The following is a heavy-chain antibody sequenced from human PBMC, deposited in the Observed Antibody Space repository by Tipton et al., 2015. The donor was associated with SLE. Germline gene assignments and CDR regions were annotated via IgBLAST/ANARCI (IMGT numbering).Heavy chain of an antibody. CDR3: ARKGAFDI. CDR2: IYTSGST. CDR1: GGSISSYY. J-gene: IGHJ3*02. Sequence: TLSLTCTVSGGSISSYYWSWIRQPPGKGLECIGYIYTSGSTNYNPSLKSRVTISVDTSKNQFSLKLSSVTAADTAVYYCARKGAFDIWGQGTMVTVSS. V-gene: IGHV4-4*09.